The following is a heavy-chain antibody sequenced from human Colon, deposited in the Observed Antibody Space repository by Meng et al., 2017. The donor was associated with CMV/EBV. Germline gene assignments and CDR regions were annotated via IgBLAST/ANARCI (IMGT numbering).Heavy chain of an antibody. CDR1: GFTFSSYS. CDR2: ISSSSSYI. V-gene: IGHV3-21*01. Sequence: AASGFTFSSYSMTWVRQAPGKGLEWVSSISSSSSYIYYADSVKGRFTISRDNAKNSLYLQMNSLRAEDTAVYYCARGTGQSYNWFDPWGQGTLVTVSS. D-gene: IGHD1-14*01. J-gene: IGHJ5*02. CDR3: ARGTGQSYNWFDP.